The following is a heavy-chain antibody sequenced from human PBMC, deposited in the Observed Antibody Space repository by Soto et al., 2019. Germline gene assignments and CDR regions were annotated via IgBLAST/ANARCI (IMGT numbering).Heavy chain of an antibody. CDR2: ISSDGTKK. CDR1: GFTFTNYG. D-gene: IGHD2-2*01. Sequence: QVQLVESGGGVVQPGRSLRLSCVASGFTFTNYGMHWVRQAPGKWLEWVAVISSDGTKKYYAESVTGRFSISRDNSRDTLFLQMDRLGAGDTAVYFCAQGPPFYHHKTGFGLDVWGQGTMVTVSS. CDR3: AQGPPFYHHKTGFGLDV. J-gene: IGHJ6*02. V-gene: IGHV3-30*18.